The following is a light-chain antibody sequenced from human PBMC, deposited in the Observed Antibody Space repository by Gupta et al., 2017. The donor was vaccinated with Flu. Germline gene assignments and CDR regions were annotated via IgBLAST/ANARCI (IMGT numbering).Light chain of an antibody. CDR2: KTS. CDR3: QQYSTYST. J-gene: IGKJ1*01. V-gene: IGKV1-5*03. CDR1: KSISSW. Sequence: SPSTLSASVSDRVTITSRASKSISSWLDWYQQKSGKAPKLLIYKTSSSESGFPSRFSGSGSETEFTLTSSILQDDDFATYYCQQYSTYSTFGQGTKLEIK.